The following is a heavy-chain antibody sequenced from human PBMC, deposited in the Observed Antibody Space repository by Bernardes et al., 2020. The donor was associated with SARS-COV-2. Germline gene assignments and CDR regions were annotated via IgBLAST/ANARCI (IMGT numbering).Heavy chain of an antibody. V-gene: IGHV6-1*01. CDR1: GDSVSSNIAA. Sequence: QTVSLTYAISGDSVSSNIAAWTCIRQSPSRGLEWLGRTYYRFKWYNDYAVSVKSRITINPDTSKNQFSLQLNSVTPEDTAVYYCARDYYYGMDVWGQGTTVTVSS. CDR3: ARDYYYGMDV. J-gene: IGHJ6*02. CDR2: TYYRFKWYN.